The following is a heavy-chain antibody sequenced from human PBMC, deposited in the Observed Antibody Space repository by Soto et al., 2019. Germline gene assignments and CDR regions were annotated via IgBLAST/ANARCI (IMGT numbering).Heavy chain of an antibody. CDR1: GFTFSSYS. CDR2: ISSSSSYI. D-gene: IGHD6-19*01. Sequence: GGSLRLSCAASGFTFSSYSMNWVRQAPGKGLEWVSSISSSSSYIYYADSVKGRFTISRDNAKNSLYLQMNSLRAEDTAVYYCARVGIAVAVFDYWGQGTLVTVSS. V-gene: IGHV3-21*01. CDR3: ARVGIAVAVFDY. J-gene: IGHJ4*02.